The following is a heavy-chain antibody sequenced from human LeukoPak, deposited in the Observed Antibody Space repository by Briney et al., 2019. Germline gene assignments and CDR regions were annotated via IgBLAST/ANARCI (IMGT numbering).Heavy chain of an antibody. CDR3: ALVNVDTAMVFFDY. D-gene: IGHD5-18*01. CDR2: IIPIFGTA. Sequence: SVKVSCKPSGGTFSSYAISWVRQAPGQGLEWMGGIIPIFGTANYAQKFQGRVTMTEDTSTDTAYMELSSLRSEDTAVYYCALVNVDTAMVFFDYWGQGTLVTVSS. V-gene: IGHV1-69*06. J-gene: IGHJ4*02. CDR1: GGTFSSYA.